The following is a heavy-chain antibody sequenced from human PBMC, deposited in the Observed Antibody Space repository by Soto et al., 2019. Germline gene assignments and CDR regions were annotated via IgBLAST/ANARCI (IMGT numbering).Heavy chain of an antibody. V-gene: IGHV1-3*01. D-gene: IGHD2-15*01. CDR3: ARDGGGVYCSGGSCYPNYYFDY. J-gene: IGHJ4*02. Sequence: QVPLVQSGAEVKKPGASVKVSCKASGYTFTSYAMHWVRQAPGQRLEWMGWINAGNGNTKYSQKFQGRVTITRATCASTAYLELSSLRSEDTAVYYCARDGGGVYCSGGSCYPNYYFDYWGQGTLVTVSS. CDR2: INAGNGNT. CDR1: GYTFTSYA.